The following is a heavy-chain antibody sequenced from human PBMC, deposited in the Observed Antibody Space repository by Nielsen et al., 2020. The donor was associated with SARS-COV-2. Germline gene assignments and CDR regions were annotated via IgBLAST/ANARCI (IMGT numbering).Heavy chain of an antibody. D-gene: IGHD5-12*01. CDR2: ISGSGGST. CDR3: ARDLRYSGYDY. CDR1: GFTFSSYA. J-gene: IGHJ4*02. Sequence: GESLKISCAASGFTFSSYAMSWVRQAPGKGLEWVSAISGSGGSTYYADSVKGRFTISRDNSKNTLYLQMNSLRAEDTAVYYCARDLRYSGYDYWGQGILVTVSS. V-gene: IGHV3-23*01.